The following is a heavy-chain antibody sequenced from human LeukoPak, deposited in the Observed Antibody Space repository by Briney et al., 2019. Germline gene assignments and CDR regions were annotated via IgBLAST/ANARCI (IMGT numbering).Heavy chain of an antibody. J-gene: IGHJ4*02. CDR1: GGSISSGGYS. Sequence: SETLSLTCAVSGGSISSGGYSWSWIRQPPGKGLEWIGYIYHSGSTYYNPSLKSRVTISVDRSKNQFSLKLSSVTAADTAVYYCARLTLTGSLNWGQGTLVTVSS. D-gene: IGHD7-27*01. CDR3: ARLTLTGSLN. V-gene: IGHV4-30-2*01. CDR2: IYHSGST.